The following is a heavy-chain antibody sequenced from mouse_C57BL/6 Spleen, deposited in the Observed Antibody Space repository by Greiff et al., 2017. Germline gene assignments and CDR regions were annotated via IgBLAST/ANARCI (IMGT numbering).Heavy chain of an antibody. CDR1: GYAFSSSW. J-gene: IGHJ2*01. D-gene: IGHD2-4*01. CDR2: LYPGDGDT. Sequence: VQLQQSGPELVKPGASVKISCKASGYAFSSSWMNWVKQRPGKGLEWIGRLYPGDGDTNYNGKFKGKATLTADKSSSTAYMQLSSLTSEDSAVYFWARGWLYDYQYYFDYWGQGTTLTVSS. V-gene: IGHV1-82*01. CDR3: ARGWLYDYQYYFDY.